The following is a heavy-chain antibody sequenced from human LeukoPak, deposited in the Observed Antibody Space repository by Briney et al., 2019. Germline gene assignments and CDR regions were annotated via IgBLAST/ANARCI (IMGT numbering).Heavy chain of an antibody. CDR3: AREWNYYGSGSYYQINYYYYYMDV. CDR1: SGSFSGYY. Sequence: PSETLSLTCSVYSGSFSGYYWSWIRQPAGKGLEWIGRIYTSGSTNYNPSLKSRVTMSVDTSKNQFSLKLSSVTAADTAVYYCAREWNYYGSGSYYQINYYYYYMDVWGKGTTVTISS. D-gene: IGHD3-10*01. J-gene: IGHJ6*03. V-gene: IGHV4-4*07. CDR2: IYTSGST.